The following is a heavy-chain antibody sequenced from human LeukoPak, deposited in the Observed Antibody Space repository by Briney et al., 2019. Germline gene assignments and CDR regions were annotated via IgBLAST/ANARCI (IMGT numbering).Heavy chain of an antibody. CDR2: INHSGST. CDR3: ARGGWNKFDY. V-gene: IGHV4-34*01. D-gene: IGHD1-1*01. J-gene: IGHJ4*02. Sequence: PSETLSLTCAVYGGSFSGYYWSWIRQHPGKGLEWIGEINHSGSTNYNPSLKSRVTISVDTSKNQFSLKLSSVTAADTAVYYCARGGWNKFDYWGQGTLVTVSS. CDR1: GGSFSGYY.